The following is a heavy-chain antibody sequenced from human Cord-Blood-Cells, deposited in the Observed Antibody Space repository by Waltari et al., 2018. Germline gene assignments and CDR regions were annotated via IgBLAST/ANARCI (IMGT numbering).Heavy chain of an antibody. J-gene: IGHJ2*01. V-gene: IGHV1-8*01. D-gene: IGHD6-19*01. CDR3: ARVAGDWAYFDL. Sequence: QVQLVQSGAEVKKPGASVKVSCKASGYTFTSYDINWLRQATEQGLEWMGWMNPNSGNTGYAQKFQGRVTMTRNTSISTAYMELSSLRSEDTAVYYCARVAGDWAYFDLWGRGTLVTVSS. CDR2: MNPNSGNT. CDR1: GYTFTSYD.